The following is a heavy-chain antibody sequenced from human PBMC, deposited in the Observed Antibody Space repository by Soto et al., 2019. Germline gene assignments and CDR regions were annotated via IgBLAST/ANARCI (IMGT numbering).Heavy chain of an antibody. CDR1: GGSISSYY. D-gene: IGHD2-2*01. CDR2: SFYSGST. Sequence: QVQLQESGPGLVKPSETLSLNCTVSGGSISSYYRGWIRQPPGNGLEWIGYSFYSGSTNYNPSLRSRVTTSVDTSKNQFSLKLSSVTAADTAVYYCARGRGRWFINQLLTAFDIWGQGTMVTVSS. CDR3: ARGRGRWFINQLLTAFDI. J-gene: IGHJ3*02. V-gene: IGHV4-59*01.